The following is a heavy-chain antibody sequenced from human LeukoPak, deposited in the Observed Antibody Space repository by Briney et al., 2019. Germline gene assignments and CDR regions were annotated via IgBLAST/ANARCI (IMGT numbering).Heavy chain of an antibody. CDR3: ARGSGPPPYYYDSSGYYGD. J-gene: IGHJ4*02. Sequence: KSSETLSLTCTVSGGSISSGDYYWSWIRQPPGKGLEWIGYIYYSGSTYYNPSLKSRVTISVDTSKNQFSLKLSSVTAADTAVYYCARGSGPPPYYYDSSGYYGDWGQGTLVTVSS. D-gene: IGHD3-22*01. CDR2: IYYSGST. CDR1: GGSISSGDYY. V-gene: IGHV4-30-4*01.